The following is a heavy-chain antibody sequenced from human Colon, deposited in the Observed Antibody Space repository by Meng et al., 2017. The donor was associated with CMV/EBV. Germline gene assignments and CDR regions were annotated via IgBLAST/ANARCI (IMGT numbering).Heavy chain of an antibody. CDR3: ATIGDFYDYYEMGV. V-gene: IGHV3-7*03. Sequence: GGSLRLSCEASGFTFSHYWMSWVRQAPGKGLEWVANIREDGESKFYADSVRGRFIISRDNSQNTLYLQMNSLRVDDTAVYYCATIGDFYDYYEMGVWGQGTTVTVSS. J-gene: IGHJ6*02. CDR2: IREDGESK. CDR1: GFTFSHYW.